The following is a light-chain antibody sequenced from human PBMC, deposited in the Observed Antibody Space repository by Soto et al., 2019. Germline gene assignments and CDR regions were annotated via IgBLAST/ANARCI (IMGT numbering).Light chain of an antibody. Sequence: DTQMPQSPSSLSASVGDRVTITCRASQSISSYLKWYQQKPGEAPKLLIYDASALPRGVPSRFSGSGSGTKFTLTSASLQPDDFATYYCQQYETFSGTFGPGTKVDIK. CDR2: DAS. J-gene: IGKJ1*01. V-gene: IGKV1-5*01. CDR1: QSISSY. CDR3: QQYETFSGT.